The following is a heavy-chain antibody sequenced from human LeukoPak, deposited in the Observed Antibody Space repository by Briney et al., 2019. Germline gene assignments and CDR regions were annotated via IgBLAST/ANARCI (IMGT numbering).Heavy chain of an antibody. CDR3: ARDHRGIYSPFDY. V-gene: IGHV3-30*04. J-gene: IGHJ4*02. CDR2: ISYDGSNK. Sequence: GGCLRLSCAASGFTFSSYAMSWVRQAPGKGLEWVAVISYDGSNKYYADSVKGRFTISRDNSKNTLYLQMNSLRAEDTAVYYCARDHRGIYSPFDYWGQGTLVTVSS. D-gene: IGHD2-21*01. CDR1: GFTFSSYA.